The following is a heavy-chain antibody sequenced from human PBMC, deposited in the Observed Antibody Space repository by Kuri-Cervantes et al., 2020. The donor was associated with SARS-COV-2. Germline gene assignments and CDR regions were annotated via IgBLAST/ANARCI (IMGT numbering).Heavy chain of an antibody. Sequence: GESLKISCVASGFSFSNYAMNWVRQAPGKGLEWVGRIKSKTDGGTTDYAAPVKGRFTISRDDSKNTLYLQMNSLKTEDTAVYYCTTEAIALDIVVVPAAFDYWGQGTLVTVSS. CDR2: IKSKTDGGTT. J-gene: IGHJ4*02. D-gene: IGHD2-2*01. V-gene: IGHV3-15*01. CDR3: TTEAIALDIVVVPAAFDY. CDR1: GFSFSNYA.